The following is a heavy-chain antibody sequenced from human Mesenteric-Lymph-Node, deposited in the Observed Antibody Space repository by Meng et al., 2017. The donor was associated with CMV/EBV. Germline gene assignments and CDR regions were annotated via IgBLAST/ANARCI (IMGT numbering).Heavy chain of an antibody. Sequence: GESLKISCAASGFTFSSYAMSWVRQAPGKGLEWVSAISGSGGSTYYADSVKGRFTISRDNSKNTLYLQMNSLRAEDTAVYYCEKDVPYDFWSVYYINHGMDVWGQGTTVTVSS. CDR2: ISGSGGST. CDR1: GFTFSSYA. D-gene: IGHD3-3*01. J-gene: IGHJ6*02. V-gene: IGHV3-23*01. CDR3: EKDVPYDFWSVYYINHGMDV.